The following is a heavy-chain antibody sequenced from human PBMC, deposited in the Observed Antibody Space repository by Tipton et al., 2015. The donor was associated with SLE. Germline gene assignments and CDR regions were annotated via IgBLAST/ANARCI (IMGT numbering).Heavy chain of an antibody. V-gene: IGHV4-34*01. CDR3: ARGGGPGGYYFDN. J-gene: IGHJ4*02. CDR1: GESFSGYY. D-gene: IGHD3-10*01. CDR2: VDPSGST. Sequence: TLSLTCAVYGESFSGYYWTWIRQPPGKGLEWIGEVDPSGSTNYNPSLRSRVTISIDTSTNQFSLRLKSVTAADTAVYYCARGGGPGGYYFDNWGQGNLVTVSS.